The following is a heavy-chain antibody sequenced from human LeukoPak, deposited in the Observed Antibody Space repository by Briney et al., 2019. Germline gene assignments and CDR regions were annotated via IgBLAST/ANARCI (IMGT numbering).Heavy chain of an antibody. D-gene: IGHD2-2*02. CDR2: IIPIFGTA. V-gene: IGHV1-69*13. Sequence: SVKVSCKASGGIFSSYAISWVRQAPGQGLEWMGGIIPIFGTANYAQKFQGRVTITADESTSTAYMELSSLRSEDTAVYYCATCARNFYCYRFDYWGQGTLVTVSS. CDR1: GGIFSSYA. J-gene: IGHJ4*02. CDR3: ATCARNFYCYRFDY.